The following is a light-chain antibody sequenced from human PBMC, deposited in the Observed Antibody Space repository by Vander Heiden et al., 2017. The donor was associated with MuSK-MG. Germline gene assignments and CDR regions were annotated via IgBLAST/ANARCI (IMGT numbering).Light chain of an antibody. CDR3: QNDDSVPFT. CDR1: QDIRKY. J-gene: IGKJ3*01. Sequence: DIQMTQSPSSLSASVGDRVTLTCRASQDIRKYFAWYQQKPGKAPKLLIYAASTLQSGVPSRFSGSGSGTDFTLTISSLQPEDVATYYCQNDDSVPFTFGHGTKVDI. CDR2: AAS. V-gene: IGKV1-27*01.